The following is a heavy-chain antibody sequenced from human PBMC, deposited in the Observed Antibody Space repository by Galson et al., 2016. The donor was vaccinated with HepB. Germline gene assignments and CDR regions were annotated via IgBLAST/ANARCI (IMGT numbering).Heavy chain of an antibody. D-gene: IGHD6-19*01. Sequence: TLSLTCTVSGASISSYYLSWIRQPPGKGLEWIGYIYYSGRTNYNPSLKSRVTISVDTSKNQFSLKLSSVTAADTAVYYCARDDSGGWYGFHYGMDVWGQGTTVTVSS. V-gene: IGHV4-59*01. CDR3: ARDDSGGWYGFHYGMDV. CDR1: GASISSYY. J-gene: IGHJ6*02. CDR2: IYYSGRT.